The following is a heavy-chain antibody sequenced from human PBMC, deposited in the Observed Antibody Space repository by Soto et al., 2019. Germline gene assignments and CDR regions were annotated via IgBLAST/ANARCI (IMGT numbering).Heavy chain of an antibody. Sequence: QVQLVQSGAEVKKPGASVKVSCKASGYTFTSYYMHWVRQAPGQGLEWMGIINPSGGSTSYAQKFEGRVTMNKDTSTGTVYMELSSLRSEDTAVYYCARVYPSDTRYGYVGNNWFDPWGQGTLVTVSS. CDR1: GYTFTSYY. V-gene: IGHV1-46*03. J-gene: IGHJ5*02. CDR3: ARVYPSDTRYGYVGNNWFDP. CDR2: INPSGGST. D-gene: IGHD5-18*01.